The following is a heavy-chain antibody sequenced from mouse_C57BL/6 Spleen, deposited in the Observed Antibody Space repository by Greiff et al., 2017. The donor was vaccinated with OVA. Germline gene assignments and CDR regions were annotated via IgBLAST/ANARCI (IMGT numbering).Heavy chain of an antibody. D-gene: IGHD1-1*01. CDR1: GYSITSGYY. CDR3: ASCIITTVVATDYFDY. CDR2: ISYDGSN. J-gene: IGHJ2*01. V-gene: IGHV3-6*01. Sequence: ESGPGLVKPSQSLSLTCSVTGYSITSGYYWNWIRQFPGNKLEWMGYISYDGSNNYNPSLKNRISITRDTSKNQFFLKLNSVTTEDTATYYCASCIITTVVATDYFDYWGQGTTLTVSS.